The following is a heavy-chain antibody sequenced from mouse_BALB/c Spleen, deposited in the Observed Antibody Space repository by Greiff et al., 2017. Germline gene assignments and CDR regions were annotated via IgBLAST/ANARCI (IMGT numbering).Heavy chain of an antibody. CDR3: ARHYDYDRDYYAMDY. V-gene: IGHV2-6-2*01. J-gene: IGHJ4*01. D-gene: IGHD2-4*01. CDR2: IWSDGST. CDR1: GFSLTSYG. Sequence: QVQLQQSGPDLVAPSQSLSITCTVSGFSLTSYGVHWVRQPPGKGLEWLVVIWSDGSTTYNSALKSRLSISKDNSKSQVFLKMNSLQTDDTAMYYGARHYDYDRDYYAMDYWGQGTSVTVSS.